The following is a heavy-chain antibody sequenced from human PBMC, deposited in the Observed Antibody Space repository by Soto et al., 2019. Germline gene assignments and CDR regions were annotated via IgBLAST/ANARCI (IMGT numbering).Heavy chain of an antibody. CDR1: GFIFSSYA. V-gene: IGHV3-30-3*01. CDR3: AREQAPTANWNQQIFDY. D-gene: IGHD1-1*01. CDR2: ISYDGSNK. Sequence: GGSLRLSCAASGFIFSSYAMHWVRQAPGKGLEWVAVISYDGSNKYYADSVKGRFTISRDNSKNTLYLQMNSLRAEDTAVYYCAREQAPTANWNQQIFDYWGQGTLVTVSS. J-gene: IGHJ4*02.